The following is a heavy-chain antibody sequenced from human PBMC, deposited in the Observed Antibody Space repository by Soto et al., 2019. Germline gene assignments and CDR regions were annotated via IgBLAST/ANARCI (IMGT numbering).Heavy chain of an antibody. CDR3: ARDASSGYYRLGAFDI. V-gene: IGHV1-69*08. J-gene: IGHJ3*02. D-gene: IGHD3-22*01. CDR1: GGTFSSYT. CDR2: IIPILGIA. Sequence: QVQLVQSGAEVKKPGSSVKVSCKASGGTFSSYTISWVRQAPGQGLEWMGRIIPILGIANYAQKFQGRVTITADNSTSTAYRELSSLRSEDTAVYYCARDASSGYYRLGAFDIWGQGTMVAVSS.